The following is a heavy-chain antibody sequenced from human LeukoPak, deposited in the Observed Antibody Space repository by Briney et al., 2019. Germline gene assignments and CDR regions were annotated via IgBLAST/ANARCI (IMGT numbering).Heavy chain of an antibody. J-gene: IGHJ5*02. CDR3: ARAGRVYAIVGRGFDP. CDR2: MNPNSGGT. Sequence: ASVKVSCKASGYTFTSYYIHWVRQAPGQGLEWMAWMNPNSGGTSYAQKFQGRVTMTRDTSISTAYMELSRLRFDDTAVYYCARAGRVYAIVGRGFDPWGQGTLVTVSS. CDR1: GYTFTSYY. V-gene: IGHV1-2*02. D-gene: IGHD2-8*01.